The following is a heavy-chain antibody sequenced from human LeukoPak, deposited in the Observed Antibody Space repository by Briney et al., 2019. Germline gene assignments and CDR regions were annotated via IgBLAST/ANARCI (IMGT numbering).Heavy chain of an antibody. Sequence: GGSLRLSCAASGFTFSSYAMSWVRQAPGKGLEWVSAISGSGGSTFYADSVKGRFTISRDNSKNTLYPQMNSLRAEDTAVYYCARHPNSNWDYWGQGTLVTVSS. J-gene: IGHJ4*02. CDR1: GFTFSSYA. CDR2: ISGSGGST. D-gene: IGHD6-13*01. V-gene: IGHV3-23*01. CDR3: ARHPNSNWDY.